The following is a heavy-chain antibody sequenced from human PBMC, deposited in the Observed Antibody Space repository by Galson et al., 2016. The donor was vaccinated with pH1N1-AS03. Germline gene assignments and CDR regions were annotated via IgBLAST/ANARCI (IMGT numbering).Heavy chain of an antibody. J-gene: IGHJ6*02. CDR1: GFSLGRSGVG. D-gene: IGHD4-17*01. CDR2: TYGDDNAGDDNS. V-gene: IGHV2-5*02. CDR3: AHMNGVPRSYYYYGLDV. Sequence: PALVKPTQTLTLTCSFSGFSLGRSGVGVGWIRQAPGKALEWLTLTYGDDNAGDDNSHYSPSLRSRLTVTKDNSKNQVVLTMTNMDPVDTATYYCAHMNGVPRSYYYYGLDVWGQGTTVTVPS.